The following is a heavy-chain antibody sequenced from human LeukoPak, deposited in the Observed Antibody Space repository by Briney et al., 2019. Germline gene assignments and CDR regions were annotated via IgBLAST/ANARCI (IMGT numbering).Heavy chain of an antibody. CDR1: GGSISSSGYY. CDR3: ARVWGWYFDY. CDR2: IYYSGST. J-gene: IGHJ4*02. D-gene: IGHD1-26*01. V-gene: IGHV4-39*01. Sequence: KPSETLSLTCTVSGGSISSSGYYWGWIRQPPGKGLEWIGSIYYSGSTYYNPSLKSRVTISVDTSKNQFSLKLSSVTAADTAVYYCARVWGWYFDYWGQGTLVTVSS.